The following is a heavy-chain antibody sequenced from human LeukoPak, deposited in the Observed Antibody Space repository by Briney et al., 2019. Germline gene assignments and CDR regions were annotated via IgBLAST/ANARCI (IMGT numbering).Heavy chain of an antibody. CDR2: INIGGTNT. Sequence: PGGSLRLSCAASGFTLNDYYMSWIRQAPGKGLEWLSYINIGGTNTHYADSVKGRFTISRDNAKKSLYLEMNNLGAEDTAVYYCATDGAGFDTWGQGVLVTVSS. J-gene: IGHJ5*02. CDR1: GFTLNDYY. V-gene: IGHV3-11*01. CDR3: ATDGAGFDT.